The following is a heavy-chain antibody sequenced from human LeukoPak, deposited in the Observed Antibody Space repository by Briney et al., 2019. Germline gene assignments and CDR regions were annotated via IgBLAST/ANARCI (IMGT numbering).Heavy chain of an antibody. J-gene: IGHJ4*02. CDR1: GYSFTSYW. CDR3: ARQFSGHDRDY. Sequence: GESLKISCKGSGYSFTSYWIGWVRQMPGKGLEWMGIIYPGDFDTRYSPSFQGLVTISADKSINTAYLQWSSLKASDTAIYYCARQFSGHDRDYWGQGTLVTVSS. V-gene: IGHV5-51*01. D-gene: IGHD5-12*01. CDR2: IYPGDFDT.